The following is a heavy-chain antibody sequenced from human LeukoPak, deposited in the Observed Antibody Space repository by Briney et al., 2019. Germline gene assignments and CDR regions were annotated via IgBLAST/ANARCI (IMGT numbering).Heavy chain of an antibody. CDR1: GYIFASYA. J-gene: IGHJ4*02. CDR3: ARHSSQSHFDY. D-gene: IGHD3-22*01. Sequence: AAVKDSCKASGYIFASYAFSWVRQPPGQGLEWMGWVNNYNGNTDYARNFQGRVTMTTETSTNTAYMELRSLRSDDTAVYFCARHSSQSHFDYGGQGTLVTVSS. V-gene: IGHV1-18*01. CDR2: VNNYNGNT.